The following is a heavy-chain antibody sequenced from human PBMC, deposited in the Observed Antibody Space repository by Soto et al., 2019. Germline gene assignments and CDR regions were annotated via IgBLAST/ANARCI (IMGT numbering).Heavy chain of an antibody. D-gene: IGHD3-10*01. J-gene: IGHJ4*02. CDR2: ISYDGSNK. CDR3: AXERDYGSGSYSDY. V-gene: IGHV3-30*18. Sequence: QVQLVESGGGVVQPGRSLRLSCAASGFTFSSYGMHWVRQAPGKGLEWVAVISYDGSNKYYADSVKGRFTISRDNSKNTLYLQMNSLRAEDTAVYYCAXERDYGSGSYSDYWGQGTLVTVSS. CDR1: GFTFSSYG.